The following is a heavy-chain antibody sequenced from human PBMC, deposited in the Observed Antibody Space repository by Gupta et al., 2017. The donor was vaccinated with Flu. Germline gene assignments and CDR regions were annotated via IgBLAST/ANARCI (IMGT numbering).Heavy chain of an antibody. J-gene: IGHJ4*02. CDR2: VHYSGRT. Sequence: QVQVQESGPGLVKPSETLSLTCTVSGASSSSYPWNWTRQPPGKGLEWIGYVHYSGRTNYNPSLKSRVSIAVATSRNQLSLRLDSVTTADTAVYYCARGGSRVMTATILDYWGRGTLVTVSS. CDR3: ARGGSRVMTATILDY. CDR1: GASSSSYP. V-gene: IGHV4-59*01. D-gene: IGHD2-21*02.